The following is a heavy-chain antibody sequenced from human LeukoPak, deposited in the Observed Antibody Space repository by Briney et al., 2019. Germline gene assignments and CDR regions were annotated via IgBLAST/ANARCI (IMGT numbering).Heavy chain of an antibody. CDR1: GGTFSSYA. CDR3: ARGGMVKWNPLLY. V-gene: IGHV1-69*04. D-gene: IGHD1-1*01. CDR2: IIPILGIA. J-gene: IGHJ4*02. Sequence: SVKVSCKASGGTFSSYAISWVRQAPGQGLEWMGRIIPILGIANYAQKFQGRVTITADKSTSTAYMELSSLRSEDTAVYYCARGGMVKWNPLLYWGQGTLVTVSS.